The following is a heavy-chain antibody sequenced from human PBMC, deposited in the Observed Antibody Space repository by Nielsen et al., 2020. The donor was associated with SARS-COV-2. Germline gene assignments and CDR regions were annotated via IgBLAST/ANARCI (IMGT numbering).Heavy chain of an antibody. D-gene: IGHD1-26*01. J-gene: IGHJ4*02. CDR3: ARVGIVSDYFDS. CDR2: ISATGNFI. V-gene: IGHV3-21*04. Sequence: GESLKISCAASGFTLTSYSMNWVRQAPGKGLEWFSSISATGNFIFYADSVRGRFTISRDSAKNSLSLQMDSLTAEDTAIYYCARVGIVSDYFDSWGQGTLVAVSS. CDR1: GFTLTSYS.